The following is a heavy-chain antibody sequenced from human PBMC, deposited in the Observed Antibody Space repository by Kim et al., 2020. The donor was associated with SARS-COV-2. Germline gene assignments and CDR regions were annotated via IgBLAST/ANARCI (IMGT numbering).Heavy chain of an antibody. Sequence: DAVKGRFTISRDDSQNTVYVQMNSLRTEDTAVYYCARDGRMAASQPTSFDYWGQGTPVTVSS. CDR3: ARDGRMAASQPTSFDY. V-gene: IGHV3-30*01. D-gene: IGHD6-25*01. J-gene: IGHJ4*02.